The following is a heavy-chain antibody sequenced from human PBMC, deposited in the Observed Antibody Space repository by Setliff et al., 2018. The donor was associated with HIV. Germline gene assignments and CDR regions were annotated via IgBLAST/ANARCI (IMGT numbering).Heavy chain of an antibody. J-gene: IGHJ4*01. V-gene: IGHV4-39*07. Sequence: PSETLSLTCTVSGGSISSSSYYWGWIRQPPGKGLEWIGSIYYSGSTYYNPSLKSRVTISVDTSKNQFSLKLTSVTAADTAVYYCTKRTGNGWSHTDYWGHGTLVTVSS. CDR1: GGSISSSSYY. CDR3: TKRTGNGWSHTDY. D-gene: IGHD6-19*01. CDR2: IYYSGST.